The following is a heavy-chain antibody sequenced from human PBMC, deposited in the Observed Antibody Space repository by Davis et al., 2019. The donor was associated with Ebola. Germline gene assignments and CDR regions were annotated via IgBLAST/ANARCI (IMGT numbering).Heavy chain of an antibody. Sequence: AASVKVSCKAFGDTFISDYMNWVRQAPGQGLEWMGIINPSGGTTSYAQKFQGRVTMTRDTSTSTVYMELSSLTSEDTAVYYCATSSQTVPPDYWGQGTLVTVSS. J-gene: IGHJ4*02. CDR2: INPSGGTT. D-gene: IGHD4-17*01. V-gene: IGHV1-46*01. CDR3: ATSSQTVPPDY. CDR1: GDTFISDY.